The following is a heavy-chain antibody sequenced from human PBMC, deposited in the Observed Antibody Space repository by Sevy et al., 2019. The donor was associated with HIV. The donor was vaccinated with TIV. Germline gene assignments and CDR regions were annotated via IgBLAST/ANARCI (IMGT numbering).Heavy chain of an antibody. Sequence: SETLSLTCTVSGGSVSSGSYYWSWIRQPPGKGLEWIGYIYYSGSTNYNPSLKSRVTISVDTSKNQFSLKLSSVTAADTAVYYCARDRTYCSGGSCYFYYWGQGTLVTVSS. CDR1: GGSVSSGSYY. J-gene: IGHJ4*02. CDR2: IYYSGST. V-gene: IGHV4-61*01. D-gene: IGHD2-15*01. CDR3: ARDRTYCSGGSCYFYY.